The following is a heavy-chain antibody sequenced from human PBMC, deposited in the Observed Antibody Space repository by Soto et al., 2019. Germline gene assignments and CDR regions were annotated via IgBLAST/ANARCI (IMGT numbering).Heavy chain of an antibody. V-gene: IGHV3-30*18. CDR3: SNWIVRNDILTRYLIRHEGMDV. CDR2: ISYDGINK. D-gene: IGHD3-9*01. CDR1: GFTFSSYC. J-gene: IGHJ6*02. Sequence: HPGGSLRLSCAACGFTFSSYCMHWVRQAPGKGLEWVAVISYDGINKYYADSVKGRFTISRDNSKNTLYLQMNSLRAEDTAVYYFSNWIVRNDILTRYLIRHEGMDVWGQRTTVPVCS.